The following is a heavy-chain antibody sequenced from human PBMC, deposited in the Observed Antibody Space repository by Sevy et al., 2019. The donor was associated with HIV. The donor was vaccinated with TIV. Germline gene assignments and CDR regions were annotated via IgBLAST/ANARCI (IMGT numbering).Heavy chain of an antibody. J-gene: IGHJ4*02. CDR3: AKNTAAAGAGGFDY. CDR1: RFIFNDYG. D-gene: IGHD6-13*01. V-gene: IGHV3-30*02. CDR2: IQYDGNDK. Sequence: GGSLRLSCAASRFIFNDYGMHWVRQAPGKGLEWVAFIQYDGNDKYYADSMRGRFTISRDNSKSMLFLQMNSLRSEDTAMYYCAKNTAAAGAGGFDYWGQGTLVTVSS.